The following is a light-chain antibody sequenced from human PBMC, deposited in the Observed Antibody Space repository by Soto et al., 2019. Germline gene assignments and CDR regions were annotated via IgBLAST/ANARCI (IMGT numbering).Light chain of an antibody. CDR2: SND. Sequence: QSVLTQAPSASGTPGQRVTISCSGSSSNIGRSSVNWYQHLPGTAPKLLIYSNDRRPSGVPERFSGSKSGTSASLAISGLQSEDEADYYCSAWDDSLNGLYVFGPGTKVTVL. V-gene: IGLV1-44*01. CDR1: SSNIGRSS. J-gene: IGLJ1*01. CDR3: SAWDDSLNGLYV.